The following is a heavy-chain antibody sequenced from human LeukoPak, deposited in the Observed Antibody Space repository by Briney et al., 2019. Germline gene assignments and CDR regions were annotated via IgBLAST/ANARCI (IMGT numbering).Heavy chain of an antibody. Sequence: GGSLRLSCAASGFTFSSYGMHWVRQAPGKGLEWVAVIWYDGSNKYYADSVKGRFTISRDNSKNTLYLQMNSLRAEDTAVYYCARTHDSSSWKKTHYFDYWGQGTLVTVSS. CDR3: ARTHDSSSWKKTHYFDY. CDR1: GFTFSSYG. V-gene: IGHV3-33*01. D-gene: IGHD6-13*01. CDR2: IWYDGSNK. J-gene: IGHJ4*02.